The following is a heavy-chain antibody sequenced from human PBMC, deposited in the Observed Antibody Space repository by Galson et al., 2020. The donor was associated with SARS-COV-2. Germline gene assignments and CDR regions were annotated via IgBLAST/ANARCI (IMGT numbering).Heavy chain of an antibody. CDR3: ARDEGYSSGFSGVDY. J-gene: IGHJ4*02. CDR1: GGSVSTRPYY. D-gene: IGHD6-19*01. V-gene: IGHV4-39*07. CDR2: IDYSGTT. Sequence: SETLSLTCTVSGGSVSTRPYYWGWIRQPPGKGLEWIGSIDYSGTTFYNPSLKSRVTISKHTSKNQFSLKLPSVTAADTAVYYCARDEGYSSGFSGVDYWGQGTLVTVS.